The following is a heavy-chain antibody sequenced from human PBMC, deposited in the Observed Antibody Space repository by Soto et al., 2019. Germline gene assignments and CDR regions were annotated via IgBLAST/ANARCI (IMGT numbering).Heavy chain of an antibody. J-gene: IGHJ6*02. CDR3: ARQGAAVRDYYYGMDV. CDR2: IIPIFGTA. D-gene: IGHD6-25*01. CDR1: GGTFSRYA. V-gene: IGHV1-69*12. Sequence: QVQLVQSGAEVKKPGSSVKVSCKASGGTFSRYAISWVRQAPGQGLEWMGGIIPIFGTANYAQKFQGRVTITADESTNTAYMKRSSVRSEDTAVYYCARQGAAVRDYYYGMDVWGQGTTVTVSS.